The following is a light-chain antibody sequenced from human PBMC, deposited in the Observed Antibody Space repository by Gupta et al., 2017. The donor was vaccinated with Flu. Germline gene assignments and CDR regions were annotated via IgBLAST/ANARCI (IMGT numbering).Light chain of an antibody. CDR3: SSYTSSKTLV. J-gene: IGLJ2*01. V-gene: IGLV2-14*01. Sequence: SITISCSGSSRDVGGYNYVAWYQQYPGRAPKLIISEVNRRPSGVSHRFSGSKSGNTASLSISGLQPEDEANYYCSSYTSSKTLVFGGGTKVTV. CDR2: EVN. CDR1: SRDVGGYNY.